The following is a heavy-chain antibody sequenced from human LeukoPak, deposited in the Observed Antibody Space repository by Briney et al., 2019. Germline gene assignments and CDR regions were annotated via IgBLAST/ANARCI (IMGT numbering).Heavy chain of an antibody. J-gene: IGHJ4*02. CDR1: GDTFSGYY. CDR2: INHSGNT. CDR3: ARCDAGYCSSSSCYGMRLFHR. Sequence: SETLSLTCAVYGDTFSGYYWSWIRQSPGKGLEWIGEINHSGNTNYNPSLKSRVSILVDTSKNQFSLKLTSFTAADTAVYYCARCDAGYCSSSSCYGMRLFHRWGQGVLVTVSS. V-gene: IGHV4-34*01. D-gene: IGHD2-2*01.